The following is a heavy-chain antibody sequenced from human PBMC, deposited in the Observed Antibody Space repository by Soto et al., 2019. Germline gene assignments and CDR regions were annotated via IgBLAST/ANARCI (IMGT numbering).Heavy chain of an antibody. CDR1: GFLLSTKGVG. CDR2: IYWNDDK. CDR3: VRTGVYDVLTGTFDI. J-gene: IGHJ3*02. Sequence: QITLKESGPTLVQPTQTLTLSCTFSGFLLSTKGVGVGWVRQPPGKAPEWLAHIYWNDDKRYSPSLKSRLIITKDTSKKEVVLTVTMMDPVDTGTYYCVRTGVYDVLTGTFDIWGQGTIVGVSS. V-gene: IGHV2-5*04. D-gene: IGHD3-9*01.